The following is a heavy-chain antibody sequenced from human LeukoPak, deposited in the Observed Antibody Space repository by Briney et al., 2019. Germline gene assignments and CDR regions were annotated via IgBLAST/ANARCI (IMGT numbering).Heavy chain of an antibody. V-gene: IGHV3-21*01. CDR2: ISSSSSYI. J-gene: IGHJ4*02. D-gene: IGHD6-13*01. Sequence: GGSLRLSCAASGFTFSSYSMNWVRKASGKGLEWVSSISSSSSYIYYADSVKGRFTISRDNAKNSLYLQMNSLRAEDTAVYYCARGKSIAAAGNDYWGQGTLVTVSS. CDR1: GFTFSSYS. CDR3: ARGKSIAAAGNDY.